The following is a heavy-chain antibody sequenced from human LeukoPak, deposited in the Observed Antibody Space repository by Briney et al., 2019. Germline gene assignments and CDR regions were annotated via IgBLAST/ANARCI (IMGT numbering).Heavy chain of an antibody. Sequence: GESLKISCQDSGYRFISYWITWVRQMPGKGLEWMGRIDPTDSYTTYSPSFQGHVTISADKSISTAYLQWSSLKASDTAMYYCARLPSGYSGYPYSDYWGQGTLVTVSS. CDR2: IDPTDSYT. J-gene: IGHJ4*02. D-gene: IGHD5-12*01. CDR3: ARLPSGYSGYPYSDY. V-gene: IGHV5-10-1*01. CDR1: GYRFISYW.